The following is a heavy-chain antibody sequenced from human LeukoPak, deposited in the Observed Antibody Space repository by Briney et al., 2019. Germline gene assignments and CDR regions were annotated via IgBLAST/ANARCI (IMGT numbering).Heavy chain of an antibody. D-gene: IGHD1-7*01. V-gene: IGHV4-59*08. CDR3: ARHGGELRAREYYFDY. CDR1: GGSISSYY. Sequence: SQTLSLTCTVSGGSISSYYWSWIRQPPGKGLEWIGYIYYSGSTNYNPSLKSRVTISVDTSKNQFSLKLSSVTAADTAVYYCARHGGELRAREYYFDYWGQGTLVTVSS. CDR2: IYYSGST. J-gene: IGHJ4*02.